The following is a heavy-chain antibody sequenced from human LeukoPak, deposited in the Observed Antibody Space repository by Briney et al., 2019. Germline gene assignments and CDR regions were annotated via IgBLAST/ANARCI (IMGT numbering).Heavy chain of an antibody. Sequence: GRSLRLSCAASGFTFSSYGMHWVRQAPGKGLEWVAVISYDGSNKYYADSVKGRFTISRDNAKNSLYLQMNSLRAEDTAVYYCARDEGSDSGMDVWGQGTTVTVSS. V-gene: IGHV3-30*03. D-gene: IGHD3-10*01. CDR1: GFTFSSYG. J-gene: IGHJ6*02. CDR3: ARDEGSDSGMDV. CDR2: ISYDGSNK.